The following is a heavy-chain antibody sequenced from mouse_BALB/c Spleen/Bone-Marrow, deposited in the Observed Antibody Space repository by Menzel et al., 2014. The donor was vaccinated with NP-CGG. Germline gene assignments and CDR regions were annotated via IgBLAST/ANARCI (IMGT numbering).Heavy chain of an antibody. V-gene: IGHV1-5*01. Sequence: VHVKQSGTVLARPGASVKMSCKASGYTFTSFWMHWVKQRPGQGLEWIGAVYPGNNDTSYNQNFKGKAKLTAVTSTSTAYMEFSSLTNEDSAVYYCTRYFYGGRDWYFDVWGAGTTVTVSS. D-gene: IGHD1-1*01. CDR1: GYTFTSFW. J-gene: IGHJ1*01. CDR3: TRYFYGGRDWYFDV. CDR2: VYPGNNDT.